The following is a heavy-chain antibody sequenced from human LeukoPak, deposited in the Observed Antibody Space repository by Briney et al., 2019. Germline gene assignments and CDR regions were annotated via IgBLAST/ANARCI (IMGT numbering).Heavy chain of an antibody. CDR2: IYHSGST. CDR1: GGSISSGGYS. V-gene: IGHV4-30-2*01. Sequence: SQTLSLTCAVSGGSISSGGYSWSWIRQPPGKGLEWIGYIYHSGSTYYNPSLKSRVTISVDRSKNQFSLKLSSVTAADTAVYYCARARLGFKAFDIWGQGTMVTVSS. CDR3: ARARLGFKAFDI. J-gene: IGHJ3*02. D-gene: IGHD7-27*01.